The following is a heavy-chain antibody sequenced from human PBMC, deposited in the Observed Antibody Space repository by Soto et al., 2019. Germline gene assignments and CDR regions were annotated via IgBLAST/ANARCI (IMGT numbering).Heavy chain of an antibody. Sequence: LRLSCAASGFTFSSYEMNWVRQAPGKGLEWVSYISSSGSTIYYADSVKGRFTISRDNAKNSLYLQMNSLRAEDTAVYYCASLFVDDIAVVPFDYWGQGTLVTVSS. CDR3: ASLFVDDIAVVPFDY. CDR1: GFTFSSYE. D-gene: IGHD6-19*01. V-gene: IGHV3-48*03. J-gene: IGHJ4*02. CDR2: ISSSGSTI.